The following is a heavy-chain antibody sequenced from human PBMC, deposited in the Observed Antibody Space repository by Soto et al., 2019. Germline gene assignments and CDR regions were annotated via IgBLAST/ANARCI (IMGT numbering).Heavy chain of an antibody. Sequence: QVQLVQSGAEVKKPGASVKVSCKASGYTFTSYYMHWVRQAPGQGLEWMGIINPSGGSTSYAQKFQGRVTMTRDTSTSTVYIELSSLRSEDTAVYYCARGAYCGGDCYSTLAEYFQHWGQGTLVTVSS. V-gene: IGHV1-46*01. J-gene: IGHJ1*01. D-gene: IGHD2-21*02. CDR3: ARGAYCGGDCYSTLAEYFQH. CDR1: GYTFTSYY. CDR2: INPSGGST.